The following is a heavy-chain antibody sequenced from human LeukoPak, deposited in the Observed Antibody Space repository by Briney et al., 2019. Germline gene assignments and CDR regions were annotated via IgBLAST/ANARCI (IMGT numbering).Heavy chain of an antibody. D-gene: IGHD6-13*01. CDR2: INHSGST. CDR3: ASSPSQMYSSSWYVA. V-gene: IGHV4-34*01. Sequence: SETLSLTCTVSGGSISSYYWSWIRQPPGKGLEWIGEINHSGSTNYNPSLKSRVTISVDTSKNQFSLKLSSVTAADTAVYYCASSPSQMYSSSWYVAWGQGTLVTVSS. J-gene: IGHJ4*02. CDR1: GGSISSYY.